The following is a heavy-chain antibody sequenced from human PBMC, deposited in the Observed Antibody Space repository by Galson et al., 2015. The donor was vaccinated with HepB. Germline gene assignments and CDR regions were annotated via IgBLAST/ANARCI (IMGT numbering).Heavy chain of an antibody. V-gene: IGHV1-69*13. J-gene: IGHJ4*02. CDR1: GGTFSSYA. D-gene: IGHD1-26*01. CDR3: ARDQRSGGSYGY. Sequence: SVKVSCKASGGTFSSYAISWVRQAPGQGLEWMGGIIPVFGTANYAQKFQGRVTITADESTSTAYMELSSLRSEDTAVYYCARDQRSGGSYGYWGQGTLVTVSS. CDR2: IIPVFGTA.